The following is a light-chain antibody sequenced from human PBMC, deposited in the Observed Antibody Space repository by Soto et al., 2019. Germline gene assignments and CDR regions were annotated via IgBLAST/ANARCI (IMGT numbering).Light chain of an antibody. V-gene: IGLV1-47*01. CDR1: SSNIGSNY. J-gene: IGLJ2*01. CDR2: RDN. Sequence: QSVLTQPPSASGTPGQRVTISCSGSSSNIGSNYVYWYQQLPGTAPKLLIYRDNQRPSGVPDRFSGSKSGTSASLAISGLRAEDEADYHCAAWDDSLSGPVFCGGTKLTIL. CDR3: AAWDDSLSGPV.